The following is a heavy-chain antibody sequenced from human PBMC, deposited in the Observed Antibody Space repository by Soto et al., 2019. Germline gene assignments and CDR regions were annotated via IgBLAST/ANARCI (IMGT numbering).Heavy chain of an antibody. D-gene: IGHD1-26*01. CDR1: GYTFTGYY. CDR3: ARGGTYHGFDI. J-gene: IGHJ3*02. CDR2: IIPHSGGT. Sequence: ASVKVSCKTSGYTFTGYYIHWVRQAPGQGLEWMGWIIPHSGGTKFAQKFQGRVTMTRDTSISTAYMELSRPNYDDTAMYYCARGGTYHGFDIWGQGTRVTVSS. V-gene: IGHV1-2*02.